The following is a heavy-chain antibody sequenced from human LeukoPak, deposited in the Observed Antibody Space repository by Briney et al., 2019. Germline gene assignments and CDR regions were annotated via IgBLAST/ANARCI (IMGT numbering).Heavy chain of an antibody. D-gene: IGHD3-9*01. V-gene: IGHV4-59*01. CDR1: GGSLRSYY. CDR2: ISDNGST. Sequence: SETLSLTCTVSGGSLRSYYWSWIRQPPGKGLEWIGYISDNGSTEHNPSLKSRVTISTDTYKNHFSLRLSSVTAADTAVYFCAGYNYNFLTGFYGMTPFAPALDYWGQGIRVTVSS. CDR3: AGYNYNFLTGFYGMTPFAPALDY. J-gene: IGHJ4*02.